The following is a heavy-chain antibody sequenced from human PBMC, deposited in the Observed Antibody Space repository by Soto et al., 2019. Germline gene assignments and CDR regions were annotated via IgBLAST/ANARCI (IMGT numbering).Heavy chain of an antibody. J-gene: IGHJ5*02. D-gene: IGHD6-13*01. Sequence: EVQLVESGGGLVQPGGSLRLSCAASGFTFSSYSMNWVRQAPGKGLEWVSYISSSSSTIYYADSVKGRFTISRDNAKNALYLQMSSLRAEDAAVYYCARHPERIAEIGWFDPWGQGTVVNVSS. CDR3: ARHPERIAEIGWFDP. CDR1: GFTFSSYS. CDR2: ISSSSSTI. V-gene: IGHV3-48*01.